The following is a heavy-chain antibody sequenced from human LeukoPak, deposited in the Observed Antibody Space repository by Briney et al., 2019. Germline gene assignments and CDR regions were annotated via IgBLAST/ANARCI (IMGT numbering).Heavy chain of an antibody. V-gene: IGHV4-30-4*08. CDR2: INHSGST. Sequence: SQTLSLTCTVSGGSISSGDYYWSWIRQPPGKGLEWIGEINHSGSTNYNPSLKSRVTISVDTSKNQFSLKLSSVTAADTAVYYCARLGVGWTLDYWGQGTLVTVSS. CDR1: GGSISSGDYY. D-gene: IGHD6-19*01. CDR3: ARLGVGWTLDY. J-gene: IGHJ4*02.